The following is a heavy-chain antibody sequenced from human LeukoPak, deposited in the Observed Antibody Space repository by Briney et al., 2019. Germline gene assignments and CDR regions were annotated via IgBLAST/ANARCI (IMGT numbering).Heavy chain of an antibody. CDR3: ARDPPRRMTTVTFFDY. V-gene: IGHV1-18*01. Sequence: VASVKVSCKASGYTFTSYGISWVRQAPGQGLEWMGWISAYNGNTNYAQKLQGRVTMTTDTSTRTAYMELRSLRSDDTAVYYCARDPPRRMTTVTFFDYWGQGTLVTVSS. D-gene: IGHD4-17*01. CDR2: ISAYNGNT. CDR1: GYTFTSYG. J-gene: IGHJ4*02.